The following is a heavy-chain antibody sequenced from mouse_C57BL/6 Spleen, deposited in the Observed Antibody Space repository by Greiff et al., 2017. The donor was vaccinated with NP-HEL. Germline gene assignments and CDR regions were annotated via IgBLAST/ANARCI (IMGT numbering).Heavy chain of an antibody. CDR3: ARWYDYDENAMDY. V-gene: IGHV1-81*01. CDR1: GYTFTSYG. J-gene: IGHJ4*01. CDR2: IYPRSGNT. Sequence: QVQLKESGAELARPGASVKLSCKASGYTFTSYGISWVKQRTGQGLEWIGEIYPRSGNTYYNEKFRGKATLTADKSSSTAYMELRSLTSEDSAVYFCARWYDYDENAMDYWGQGTSVTVSS. D-gene: IGHD2-4*01.